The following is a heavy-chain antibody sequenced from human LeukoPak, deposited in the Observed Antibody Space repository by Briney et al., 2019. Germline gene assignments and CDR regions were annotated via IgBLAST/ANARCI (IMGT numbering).Heavy chain of an antibody. D-gene: IGHD1-1*01. J-gene: IGHJ4*02. CDR2: ISNNGVST. CDR3: AMNWNCDY. V-gene: IGHV3-64*04. Sequence: GGSLRLSCSASGFTFSNYAMAWVRQAPGKGLEYVSAISNNGVSTYYADSVKGRFTISRDNSKSTLYLQMNSLRAEDTAVYYCAMNWNCDYWGQGTLVTVSP. CDR1: GFTFSNYA.